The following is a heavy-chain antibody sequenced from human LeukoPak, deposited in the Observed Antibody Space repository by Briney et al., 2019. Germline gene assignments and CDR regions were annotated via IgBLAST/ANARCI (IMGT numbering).Heavy chain of an antibody. Sequence: GGSLRLSCSASGFTFSHYSMNWVRHAPGKGLEWISYIGISSGNTKYAASVKGRFTISGDKAKNSVYLQMNSLRVEDTAVYYCARDTKYAFDNWGQGTLVTVSS. V-gene: IGHV3-48*01. J-gene: IGHJ4*02. CDR3: ARDTKYAFDN. CDR2: IGISSGNT. D-gene: IGHD2-2*01. CDR1: GFTFSHYS.